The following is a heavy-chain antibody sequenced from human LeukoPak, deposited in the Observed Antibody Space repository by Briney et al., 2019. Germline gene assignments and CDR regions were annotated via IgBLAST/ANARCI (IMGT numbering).Heavy chain of an antibody. CDR3: ARVYCSSTSCPENWFDP. D-gene: IGHD2-2*01. V-gene: IGHV5-51*01. J-gene: IGHJ5*02. CDR2: IYPGDSDT. Sequence: PGGSLRLSCAASGFTFSSYAMSWVRQMPGKGLEWMGIIYPGDSDTRYSPSFQGQVTISADKSISTAYLQWSSLKAADTAMYYCARVYCSSTSCPENWFDPWGQGTLVTVSS. CDR1: GFTFSSYA.